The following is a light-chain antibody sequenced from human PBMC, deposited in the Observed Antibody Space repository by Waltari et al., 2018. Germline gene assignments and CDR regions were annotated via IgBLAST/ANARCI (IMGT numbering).Light chain of an antibody. V-gene: IGLV1-40*01. CDR3: QSYDTSLSVV. CDR1: GSNIGAGYD. CDR2: VGT. Sequence: QSVLTQPPSVSGAPGQRVTISCTGSGSNIGAGYDVHWYQPLPRAAPKLLIYVGTSRSVGGPARLFGSTSGTSASLAITGLQAEDEADYYCQSYDTSLSVVFGGGTKLTVL. J-gene: IGLJ3*02.